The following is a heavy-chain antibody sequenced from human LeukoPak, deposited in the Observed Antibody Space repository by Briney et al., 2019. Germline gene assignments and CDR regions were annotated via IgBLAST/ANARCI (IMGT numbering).Heavy chain of an antibody. Sequence: GGSLSLSCAASGFTVSSNYMSWVRQAPGKGLEWVANMRQDGGEIYYVDSVKGRFTISRDNAKNSLHLEMNSLRAEDTAVYYCARFALKTPPTDWGQGTLVTVSS. J-gene: IGHJ4*02. CDR2: MRQDGGEI. CDR3: ARFALKTPPTD. CDR1: GFTVSSNY. V-gene: IGHV3-7*01.